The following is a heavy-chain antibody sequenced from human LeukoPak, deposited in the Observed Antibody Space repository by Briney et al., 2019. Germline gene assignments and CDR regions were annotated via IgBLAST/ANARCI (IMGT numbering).Heavy chain of an antibody. D-gene: IGHD2-15*01. J-gene: IGHJ4*02. CDR1: GYTFSRYA. Sequence: ASVKVSCKTSGYTFSRYAISWVRQASGQGLEWMGWISGYKGNTHYAQKFQNRVTMTTDTSTSTVYMELRSLRPGDTAVYYCARTGCSGTSCYSSSDNWGQGTLVTVST. CDR2: ISGYKGNT. CDR3: ARTGCSGTSCYSSSDN. V-gene: IGHV1-18*01.